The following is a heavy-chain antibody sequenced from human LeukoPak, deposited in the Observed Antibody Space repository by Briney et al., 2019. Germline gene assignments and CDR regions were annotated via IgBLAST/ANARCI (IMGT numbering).Heavy chain of an antibody. CDR3: AKCIVGATAPFDY. J-gene: IGHJ4*02. CDR2: IKQEGSEK. Sequence: GGSLRLSCAASGFIFSSYWMSWVRQAPGKGLEWVANIKQEGSEKYYVDSVKGRFTIYRDNSKNTLYLQMNSLRAEDKAVYYCAKCIVGATAPFDYWGQGTLVTVSS. CDR1: GFIFSSYW. D-gene: IGHD1-26*01. V-gene: IGHV3-7*03.